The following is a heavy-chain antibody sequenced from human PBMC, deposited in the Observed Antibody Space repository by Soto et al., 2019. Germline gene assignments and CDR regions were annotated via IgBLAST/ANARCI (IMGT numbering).Heavy chain of an antibody. CDR1: GYSISRGYY. CDR3: ARVSDGLDV. D-gene: IGHD3-16*02. V-gene: IGHV4-38-2*01. J-gene: IGHJ6*02. CDR2: FHHSGST. Sequence: SETLSLTCAVSGYSISRGYYWGWIRQPPGKGLEWIGSFHHSGSTSYNRSLKSPVTISVDTSKNQFSLILTSVTAADTAVYYCARVSDGLDVWGQGTTVTVSS.